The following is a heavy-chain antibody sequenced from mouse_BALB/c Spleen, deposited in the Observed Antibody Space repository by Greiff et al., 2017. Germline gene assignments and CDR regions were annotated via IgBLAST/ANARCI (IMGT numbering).Heavy chain of an antibody. J-gene: IGHJ3*01. D-gene: IGHD1-1*01. V-gene: IGHV10-1*02. CDR2: IRSKSNNYAT. CDR3: ITTAY. CDR1: GFTFNTYA. Sequence: DAGGGLVQPKGSLKLSCAASGFTFNTYAMNWVRQAPGKGLEWVARIRSKSNNYATYYADSVKDRFTISRDDSQSMLYLQMNNLKTEDTAMYYCITTAYWGQGTLVTVSA.